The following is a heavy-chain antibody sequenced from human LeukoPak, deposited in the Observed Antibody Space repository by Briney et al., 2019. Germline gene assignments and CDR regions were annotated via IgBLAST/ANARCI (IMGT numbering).Heavy chain of an antibody. D-gene: IGHD3-3*01. J-gene: IGHJ4*02. Sequence: PGGSLRLSCAASGFTFSSYAMSWVRQAPGKGLEWVANIKQDGSEKYFVDSVKGRFTISRDNAKNSLGLQMNSLRVEDTAVYYCARGLEWPGKPTLVSDYWGQGTLVTVSS. CDR3: ARGLEWPGKPTLVSDY. V-gene: IGHV3-7*03. CDR2: IKQDGSEK. CDR1: GFTFSSYA.